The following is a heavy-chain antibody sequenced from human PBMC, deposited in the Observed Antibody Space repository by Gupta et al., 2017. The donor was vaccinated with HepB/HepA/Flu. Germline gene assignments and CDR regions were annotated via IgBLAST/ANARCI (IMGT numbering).Heavy chain of an antibody. Sequence: EVQLVESGGGLVQPGGSLRLSCATSGFTFSDHTVDWVRQATGKVLEGVGRTKEKMSRYNTEYDASGKSRVAISRENAKKAVYLEMNRLTVEETAVYYCTEDKDDEGRFEIKDGGQGTIVTVSS. CDR3: TEDKDDEGRFEIKD. D-gene: IGHD3-9*01. CDR1: GFTFSDHT. CDR2: TKEKMSRYNT. J-gene: IGHJ4*02. V-gene: IGHV3-72*01.